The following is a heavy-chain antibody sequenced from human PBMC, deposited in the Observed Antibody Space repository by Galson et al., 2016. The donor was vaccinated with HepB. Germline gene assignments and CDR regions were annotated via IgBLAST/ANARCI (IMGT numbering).Heavy chain of an antibody. D-gene: IGHD6-19*01. CDR3: VKTQGYSPGWYGMDV. J-gene: IGHJ6*02. CDR1: GFIFGNYA. V-gene: IGHV3-23*01. Sequence: SLRLSCAASGFIFGNYAMTWVRQAPGEGLEWVSVISGSGDSTNYADSVKGRFTISRDNFTSTLSLQMNRLRADDTAVYYCVKTQGYSPGWYGMDVWGHGTTVTVSS. CDR2: ISGSGDST.